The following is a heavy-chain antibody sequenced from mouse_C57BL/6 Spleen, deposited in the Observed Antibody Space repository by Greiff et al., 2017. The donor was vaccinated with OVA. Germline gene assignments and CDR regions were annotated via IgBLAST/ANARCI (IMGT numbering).Heavy chain of an antibody. Sequence: QVQLQQPGAELVKPGASVKLSCKASGYTFTSYWMQWVKQRPGQGLEWIGEIDPSDSYTNDNQKFKGKATLTVDTSSSTAYMQLSSLTSEDSAVYYCARSMVTTTSWFAYWGQGTLVTVSA. D-gene: IGHD2-2*01. CDR3: ARSMVTTTSWFAY. CDR2: IDPSDSYT. J-gene: IGHJ3*01. CDR1: GYTFTSYW. V-gene: IGHV1-50*01.